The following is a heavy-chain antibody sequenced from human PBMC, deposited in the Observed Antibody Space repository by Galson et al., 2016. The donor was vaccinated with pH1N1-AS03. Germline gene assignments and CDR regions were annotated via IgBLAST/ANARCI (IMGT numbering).Heavy chain of an antibody. CDR2: ISGYNGNI. D-gene: IGHD2-2*01. V-gene: IGHV1-18*01. CDR3: ARDNEPSAKFDY. CDR1: GYTFSSYG. J-gene: IGHJ4*02. Sequence: SVKVSCKASGYTFSSYGISWVRQAPGQGLEWLGWISGYNGNIRYAKKVQGRVTMTTDTSTSTAYMELRNLRSDDTAVYFCARDNEPSAKFDYWGQGTLVTVSS.